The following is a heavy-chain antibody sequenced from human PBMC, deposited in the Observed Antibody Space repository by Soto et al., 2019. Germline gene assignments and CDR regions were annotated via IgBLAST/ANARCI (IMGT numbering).Heavy chain of an antibody. CDR3: ARDPGFFNWFDP. J-gene: IGHJ5*02. Sequence: GGSLRLSCAASGFTFSSYGMHWVRQALGKGLEWVAVIWYDGSNKYYADSVKGRFTISRDNSKNTLYLQMNSLRAEDTAVYYCARDPGFFNWFDPWGQGTLVTVSS. D-gene: IGHD3-10*01. CDR1: GFTFSSYG. V-gene: IGHV3-33*01. CDR2: IWYDGSNK.